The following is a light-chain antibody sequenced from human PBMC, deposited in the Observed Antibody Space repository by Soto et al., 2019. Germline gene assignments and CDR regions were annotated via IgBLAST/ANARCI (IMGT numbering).Light chain of an antibody. CDR2: VAS. V-gene: IGKV1-12*01. CDR3: QQANSYPLT. J-gene: IGKJ4*01. CDR1: QRISRW. Sequence: DIQMTQSPSSVSTSVGDRVTITCRASQRISRWLAWYQQKPGTVPRLLISVASNLQSGVPSRFSGSGSGTEFTLTISSLQPEDTAIYYCQQANSYPLTFGGGTKVEIK.